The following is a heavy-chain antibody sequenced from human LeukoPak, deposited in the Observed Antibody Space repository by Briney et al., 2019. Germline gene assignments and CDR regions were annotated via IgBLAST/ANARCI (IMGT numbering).Heavy chain of an antibody. Sequence: GESLKISCKGSGYSFTSYWIGWVRQMPGKGLEWMGIIYPGDSDTRYSPSFQGQVTISADKSISTAYLQWSSLKASDTAMYYCAREAVGATRAYYYYYGMDVWGQGTTVTVSS. D-gene: IGHD1-26*01. CDR3: AREAVGATRAYYYYYGMDV. V-gene: IGHV5-51*01. J-gene: IGHJ6*02. CDR1: GYSFTSYW. CDR2: IYPGDSDT.